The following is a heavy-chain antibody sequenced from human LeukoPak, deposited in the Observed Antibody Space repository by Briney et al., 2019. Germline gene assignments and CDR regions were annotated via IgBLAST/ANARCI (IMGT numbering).Heavy chain of an antibody. V-gene: IGHV3-7*05. D-gene: IGHD5-24*01. J-gene: IGHJ5*02. CDR3: ARASDPWLQLT. CDR2: IKQDGSEK. CDR1: GFTFSNYW. Sequence: GRTLRLSCAASGFTFSNYWMICVRQAPEKGLEWVGNIKQDGSEKRYADSVRVRFTIQRENAQTSLFLQMNSLRAEATAVYYCARASDPWLQLTWGQGTLVTVSS.